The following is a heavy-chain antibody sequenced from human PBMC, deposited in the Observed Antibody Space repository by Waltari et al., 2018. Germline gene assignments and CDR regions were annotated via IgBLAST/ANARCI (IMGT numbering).Heavy chain of an antibody. CDR3: ARGHSVATGGWYLKT. CDR1: GGSFSGYY. J-gene: IGHJ4*02. Sequence: QVQLQQWGAGLLKPSETLSLTCAVYGGSFSGYYWSWIRQPPGKGLEWIGEINHSGSTHYNPSLKSRVTISVDTSKNQFSLKLSSVTAADTAVYYCARGHSVATGGWYLKTWGQGTLVTVSS. CDR2: INHSGST. D-gene: IGHD6-19*01. V-gene: IGHV4-34*01.